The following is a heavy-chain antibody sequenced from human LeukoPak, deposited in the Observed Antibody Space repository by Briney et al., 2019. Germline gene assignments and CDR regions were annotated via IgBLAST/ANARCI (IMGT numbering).Heavy chain of an antibody. V-gene: IGHV3-21*01. J-gene: IGHJ3*02. CDR1: GFTFSSYS. D-gene: IGHD4-17*01. CDR2: ITNNSSYI. Sequence: GGALSLSCAASGFTFSSYSMNWGRHAPGKGLEWVSSITNNSSYIYYADSVKGRFTISRDNAKNSLYLQMNSLRAEDTAVYYCARPEVYGDYGVNDAFDIWGQGTMVTVSS. CDR3: ARPEVYGDYGVNDAFDI.